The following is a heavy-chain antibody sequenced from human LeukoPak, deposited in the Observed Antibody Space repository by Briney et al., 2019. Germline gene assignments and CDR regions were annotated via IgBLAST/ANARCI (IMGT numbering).Heavy chain of an antibody. CDR2: ISGNGGKT. CDR1: GFTFSTYG. D-gene: IGHD6-19*01. V-gene: IGHV3-23*01. CDR3: ASTPRGWYYFDY. Sequence: GGSLRLSCAASGFTFSTYGMSWVRQAPGKGLEWVSAISGNGGKTYYADSVKGRFTISRDNAKNSLYLQMNSLRAEDTAVYYCASTPRGWYYFDYWGQGTLVTVSS. J-gene: IGHJ4*02.